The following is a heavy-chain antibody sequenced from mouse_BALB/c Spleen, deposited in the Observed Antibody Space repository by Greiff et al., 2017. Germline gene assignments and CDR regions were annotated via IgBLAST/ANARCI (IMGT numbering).Heavy chain of an antibody. CDR2: ISSGGSYT. Sequence: EVMLVESGGDLVKPGGSLKLSCAASGFTFSSYGMSWVRQTPDKRLEWVATISSGGSYTYYPDSVKGRFTISRDNAKNTLYLQMSSLKSEDTAMYYCARRAVYYAMDYWGQGTSVTVSS. J-gene: IGHJ4*01. CDR1: GFTFSSYG. CDR3: ARRAVYYAMDY. V-gene: IGHV5-6*02.